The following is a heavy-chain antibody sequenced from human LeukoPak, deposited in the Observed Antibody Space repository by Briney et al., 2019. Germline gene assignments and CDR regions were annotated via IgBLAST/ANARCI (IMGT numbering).Heavy chain of an antibody. Sequence: GASVKVSCKASGGTFSSYAISWVRQAPGQGLEWMGRIIPIFGTANYAQKFQGRVTITTDESTSTAYMELSSLRSEDTAAYYCARELSTVTTLWFDPWGQGTLVTVSS. CDR3: ARELSTVTTLWFDP. CDR1: GGTFSSYA. V-gene: IGHV1-69*05. D-gene: IGHD4-17*01. J-gene: IGHJ5*02. CDR2: IIPIFGTA.